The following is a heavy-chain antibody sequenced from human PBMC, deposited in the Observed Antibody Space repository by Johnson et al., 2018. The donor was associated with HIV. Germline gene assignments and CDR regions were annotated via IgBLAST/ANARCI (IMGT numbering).Heavy chain of an antibody. CDR2: INWNGGST. CDR1: GFTFDDYG. CDR3: AVGIQLWFASEGDAFDI. D-gene: IGHD3-10*01. Sequence: VQLVESGGGLVQPGGSLRLSCAAAGFTFDDYGMSWVRQAPGKGLEWVSGINWNGGSTGYADSVKGRVTISRDNSKNTLYLQMNYLTPEDTATYYCAVGIQLWFASEGDAFDIWGQGTMVTVSS. J-gene: IGHJ3*02. V-gene: IGHV3-20*04.